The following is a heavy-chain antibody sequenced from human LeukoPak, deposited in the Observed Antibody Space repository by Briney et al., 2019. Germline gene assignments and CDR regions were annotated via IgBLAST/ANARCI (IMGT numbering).Heavy chain of an antibody. Sequence: GESLKISCKGSGYSFTSYWIGWVRQMPGKGLEWMGIIYPGDSDTRYSPSFQGQVTISVDKSISTAYLQWSSLKASDTAMYYCARRPLDYDFSPAFDIWGQGTMVTVSS. CDR3: ARRPLDYDFSPAFDI. V-gene: IGHV5-51*01. D-gene: IGHD3-3*01. CDR1: GYSFTSYW. J-gene: IGHJ3*02. CDR2: IYPGDSDT.